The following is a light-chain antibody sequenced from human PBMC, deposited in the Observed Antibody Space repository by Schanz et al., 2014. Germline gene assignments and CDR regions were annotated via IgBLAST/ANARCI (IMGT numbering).Light chain of an antibody. CDR3: QQYDTSPYT. V-gene: IGKV1-5*01. CDR2: DAS. Sequence: DIQMTQSPSTLSASVGDRVTLTCRASQSISTLLAWYQQKPGKAPKLLIYDASRLESGVPSRFSGSGSGTEFTLTISSLQPDDFGTFYCQQYDTSPYTFGQGTKLEI. J-gene: IGKJ2*01. CDR1: QSISTL.